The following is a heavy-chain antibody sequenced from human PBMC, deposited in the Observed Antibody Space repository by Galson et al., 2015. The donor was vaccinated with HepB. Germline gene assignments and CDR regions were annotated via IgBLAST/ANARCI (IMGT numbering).Heavy chain of an antibody. CDR1: GFTFSSYG. J-gene: IGHJ6*02. CDR3: AKQQLAGWDYYYGMDV. V-gene: IGHV3-30*18. Sequence: SLRLSCAASGFTFSSYGMHWVRQAPGKGLEWVAVISYDGSNKYYADSVKGRFTISRDNSKNTLYLQMNSLRAEDTAVYYCAKQQLAGWDYYYGMDVWGQGTTVTVSS. D-gene: IGHD6-13*01. CDR2: ISYDGSNK.